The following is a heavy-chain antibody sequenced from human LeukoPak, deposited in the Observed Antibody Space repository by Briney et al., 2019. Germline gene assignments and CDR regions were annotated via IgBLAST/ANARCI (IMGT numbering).Heavy chain of an antibody. CDR1: GFTLSSYG. J-gene: IGHJ3*02. CDR3: AKDPSTYDAFDI. V-gene: IGHV3-30*18. CDR2: ISYDGSNK. Sequence: PGGSLRLSCAASGFTLSSYGMHWVRQAPGKGLEWVAVISYDGSNKYYADSVKGRFTISRDNSKNTLYLQMNSLRAEDTAVYYCAKDPSTYDAFDIWGQGTMVTVSS.